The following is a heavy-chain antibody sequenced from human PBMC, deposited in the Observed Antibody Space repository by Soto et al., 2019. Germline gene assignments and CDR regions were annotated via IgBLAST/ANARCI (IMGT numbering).Heavy chain of an antibody. J-gene: IGHJ4*02. CDR2: IYYSVTT. V-gene: IGHV4-59*01. Sequence: QVQLQESGPGLVKPSETLSLTCTVSGGSISSYYWSWIRQPPGKGLEWIGYIYYSVTTNYNPSLKGRVTISVDTSKNQFSLKLSSVIAADTAVYYCAGGPTYYYDSSGYYLFDYWGQGTLVTVSS. CDR1: GGSISSYY. D-gene: IGHD3-22*01. CDR3: AGGPTYYYDSSGYYLFDY.